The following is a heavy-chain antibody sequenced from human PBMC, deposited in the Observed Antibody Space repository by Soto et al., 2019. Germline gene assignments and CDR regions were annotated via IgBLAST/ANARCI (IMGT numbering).Heavy chain of an antibody. D-gene: IGHD3-10*01. Sequence: ASVKVSCKASGYTFTSYYMHWVRQAPGQGLEWMGIINPSGGSTSYAQKFLGRVTMTRDTSTSTVYMELSSLRSEDTAVYYCARGGLWFGELLFRRDYYYGMDVWGQGTTVTVSS. CDR2: INPSGGST. J-gene: IGHJ6*02. V-gene: IGHV1-46*03. CDR3: ARGGLWFGELLFRRDYYYGMDV. CDR1: GYTFTSYY.